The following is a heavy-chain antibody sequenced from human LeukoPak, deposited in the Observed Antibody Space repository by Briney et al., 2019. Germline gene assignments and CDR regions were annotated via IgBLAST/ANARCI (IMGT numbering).Heavy chain of an antibody. CDR3: AKDSEGKGGYYDPFDY. D-gene: IGHD3-22*01. J-gene: IGHJ4*02. V-gene: IGHV3-30*18. CDR2: ISYDGSNK. Sequence: HPGRSLRLSCAASGFTFSSYGMHWVRQAPGKGLEWVAAISYDGSNKYYADSVKGRFTISRDNSKNTLYLQMNSLRAEDTAVYYCAKDSEGKGGYYDPFDYWGQGTLVTVSS. CDR1: GFTFSSYG.